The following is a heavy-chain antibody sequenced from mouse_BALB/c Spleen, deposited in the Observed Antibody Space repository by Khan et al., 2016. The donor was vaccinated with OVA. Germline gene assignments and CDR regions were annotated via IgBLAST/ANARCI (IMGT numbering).Heavy chain of an antibody. CDR3: ASYLTGSLAY. D-gene: IGHD4-1*01. J-gene: IGHJ3*01. V-gene: IGHV5-6*01. CDR2: ISSGGDYT. CDR1: GFTFSAYS. Sequence: VQLVESGGDLVEPGGSLKLSCAASGFTFSAYSMSWVRQTADKRLEWVATISSGGDYTYYVDNVKGRFTISRDNAKNTLYLQKSIQKSENTAVYYSASYLTGSLAYWGQGTLVTVSA.